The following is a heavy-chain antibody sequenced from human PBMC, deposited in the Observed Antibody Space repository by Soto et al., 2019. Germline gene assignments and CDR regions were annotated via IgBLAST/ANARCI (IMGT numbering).Heavy chain of an antibody. CDR2: NKAYSGNT. CDR3: AIADYGDDDY. V-gene: IGHV1-18*01. J-gene: IGHJ4*02. CDR1: GYTFATST. D-gene: IGHD4-17*01. Sequence: GPGAKKPGASVKVSCKASGYTFATSTISWLRQAPGQGPEWMGWNKAYSGNTNYAQKLQGRLTMTTDTSTSTAYMELRSLTTDDTAIYYCAIADYGDDDYWGQGTLVTVSS.